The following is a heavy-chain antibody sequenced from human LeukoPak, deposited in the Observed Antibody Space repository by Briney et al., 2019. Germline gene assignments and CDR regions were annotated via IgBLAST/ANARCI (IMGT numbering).Heavy chain of an antibody. CDR3: AKDRATAGIAAASGFDP. Sequence: AGGSLRLSCAASGFTFSSYGMSWVRQAPGKGLEWVSGISGSGGSTYYADSVKGRFTISRDNSKNTLYLQMNSLRAEDTAVYYCAKDRATAGIAAASGFDPWGQGTLVTVSS. V-gene: IGHV3-23*01. J-gene: IGHJ5*02. D-gene: IGHD6-13*01. CDR1: GFTFSSYG. CDR2: ISGSGGST.